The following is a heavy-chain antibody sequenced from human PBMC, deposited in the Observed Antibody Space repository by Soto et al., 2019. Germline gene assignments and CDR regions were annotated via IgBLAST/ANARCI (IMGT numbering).Heavy chain of an antibody. CDR2: IDWDDDK. D-gene: IGHD6-13*01. Sequence: QITLKESGPTLVKPTQTLTLTCTFSGFSLSTSGVGVGWIRQPPGKALEWLALIDWDDDKRYSPSLKSRLTISKDTSKNQVVLTMTHMDPVDTATYYCAHRRPAPYYSSSWFSGFGYFDYWVQGTLVTVSS. CDR3: AHRRPAPYYSSSWFSGFGYFDY. V-gene: IGHV2-5*02. J-gene: IGHJ4*02. CDR1: GFSLSTSGVG.